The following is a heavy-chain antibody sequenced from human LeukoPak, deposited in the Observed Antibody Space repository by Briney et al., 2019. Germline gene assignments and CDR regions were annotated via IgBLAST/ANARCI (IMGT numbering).Heavy chain of an antibody. Sequence: GGSLRLSCAASGFIFSNYAMHWVRQAPGKGLEWVALISSDGSKTYHADSVKGRFSISGDNSKNTLYLQLNSLRAEDTSVYYCARDSTYWYDSGSSGPHYFDYWGQGTLVTVSS. CDR2: ISSDGSKT. CDR3: ARDSTYWYDSGSSGPHYFDY. D-gene: IGHD3-10*01. V-gene: IGHV3-30*01. J-gene: IGHJ4*02. CDR1: GFIFSNYA.